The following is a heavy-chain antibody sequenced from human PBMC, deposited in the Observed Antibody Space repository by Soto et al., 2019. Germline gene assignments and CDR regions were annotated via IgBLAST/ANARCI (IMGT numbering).Heavy chain of an antibody. Sequence: QITLKESGPTLVKPTQTLTLTCTFSGFSLSTHTVGVAWIRQPPGKALEWLALIYWDEDKRYSPSLKSRLTTTKAPSKNQVVLTMTNTDPVDPATYYCAHIVRFADRGSNIEFGGQGILVSVSS. CDR1: GFSLSTHTVG. CDR3: AHIVRFADRGSNIEF. D-gene: IGHD3-3*01. V-gene: IGHV2-5*02. CDR2: IYWDEDK. J-gene: IGHJ4*02.